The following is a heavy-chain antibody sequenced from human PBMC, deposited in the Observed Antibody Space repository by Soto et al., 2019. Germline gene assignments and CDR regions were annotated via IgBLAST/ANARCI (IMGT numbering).Heavy chain of an antibody. Sequence: EVQLVESGGGLVQPGGSLRLSCAASGFTLSTHWMSWVRQAPGKGLEWVASIKQDGSERFYVDSVKARFTVSRDNAKKSLYLQMSSLRAEDTAVYYCARDYYDSSGYSIFDHWGQGTLVTVSS. V-gene: IGHV3-7*03. CDR1: GFTLSTHW. J-gene: IGHJ4*02. CDR3: ARDYYDSSGYSIFDH. D-gene: IGHD3-22*01. CDR2: IKQDGSER.